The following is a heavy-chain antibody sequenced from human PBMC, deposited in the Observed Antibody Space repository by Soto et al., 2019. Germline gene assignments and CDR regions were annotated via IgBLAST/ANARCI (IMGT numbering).Heavy chain of an antibody. CDR2: ISGSGGST. D-gene: IGHD6-19*01. CDR1: GFTFSSYA. J-gene: IGHJ5*02. V-gene: IGHV3-23*01. CDR3: AKGQQWLVSDWSDT. Sequence: GGSLRLSCAASGFTFSSYAMSLVRQAPGKGLEWVSAISGSGGSTYYADSVKGRFTISRDNSKNTLYLQMNSLRAEDTAVYYCAKGQQWLVSDWSDTWGQGTLVTVSS.